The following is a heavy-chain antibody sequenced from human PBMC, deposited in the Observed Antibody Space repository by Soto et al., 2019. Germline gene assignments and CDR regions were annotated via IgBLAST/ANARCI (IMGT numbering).Heavy chain of an antibody. CDR1: GGPFRVYY. D-gene: IGHD3-16*02. CDR3: ARGRDDDYIWGSYRPDAFDI. CDR2: IRHSGST. J-gene: IGHJ3*02. V-gene: IGHV4-34*01. Sequence: QVQLQQWAAGLLKPSETLSLTCAVYGGPFRVYYWSWIRQPQGKGLGGIGEIRHSGSTNYNPSLKSRVTISVDTSNNQFSLKLSSVTAADTAVYYCARGRDDDYIWGSYRPDAFDIWGQGTMVTVSS.